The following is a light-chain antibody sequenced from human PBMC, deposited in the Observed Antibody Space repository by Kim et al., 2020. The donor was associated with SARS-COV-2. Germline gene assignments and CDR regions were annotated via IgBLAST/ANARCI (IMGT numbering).Light chain of an antibody. CDR1: TGQSNYA. Sequence: APVKLTCILSTGQSNYAIAWLQQQPGKGPRYLMRLYSDVRHTKGDGIPDRFSGSTSGSEYSLTISSLQSEDEADYYCQTWGSGIGVFGGGTQLTVL. V-gene: IGLV4-69*01. J-gene: IGLJ2*01. CDR2: LYSDVRH. CDR3: QTWGSGIGV.